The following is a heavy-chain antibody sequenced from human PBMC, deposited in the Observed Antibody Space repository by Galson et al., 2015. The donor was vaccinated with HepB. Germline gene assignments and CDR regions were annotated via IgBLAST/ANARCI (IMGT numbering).Heavy chain of an antibody. Sequence: SLRLSCAASGFTFSSYGMHWVRQAPGKGLEWVAVISYDGSNKYYADSVKGRFTISRDNSKNTLYLQMNSLRAEDTAVYYCARGGVVVVTMRLDYWGQGTLVTVSS. CDR1: GFTFSSYG. CDR3: ARGGVVVVTMRLDY. D-gene: IGHD3-22*01. J-gene: IGHJ4*02. V-gene: IGHV3-30*03. CDR2: ISYDGSNK.